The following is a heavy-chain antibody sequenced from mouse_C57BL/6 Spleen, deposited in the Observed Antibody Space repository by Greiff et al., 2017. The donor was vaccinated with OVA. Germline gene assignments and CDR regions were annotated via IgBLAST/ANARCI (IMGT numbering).Heavy chain of an antibody. CDR1: GYTFTDYE. J-gene: IGHJ3*01. Sequence: SGAELVRPGASVTLSCKASGYTFTDYEMHWVKQTPVHGLEWIGAIDPETGGTAYNQKFKGKAILTADKSSSTAYMELRSLTSEDSAVYYCTRSLLLRDSSGYPFAYWGQGTLVTVSA. CDR2: IDPETGGT. CDR3: TRSLLLRDSSGYPFAY. D-gene: IGHD3-2*02. V-gene: IGHV1-15*01.